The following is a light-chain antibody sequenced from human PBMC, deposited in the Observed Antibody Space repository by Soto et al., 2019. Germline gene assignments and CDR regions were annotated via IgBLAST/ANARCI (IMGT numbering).Light chain of an antibody. CDR2: KAS. CDR1: QTISSW. V-gene: IGKV1-5*03. CDR3: QHYNSYSEA. Sequence: DIQMTQSPATLSGSVGERATTTCRASQTISSWLAWYQQKPGKAPKLLIYKASTLKSGVPSRFSGSGSGTEFTLTISSLQPDDFATYYCQHYNSYSEAFGQGTKV. J-gene: IGKJ1*01.